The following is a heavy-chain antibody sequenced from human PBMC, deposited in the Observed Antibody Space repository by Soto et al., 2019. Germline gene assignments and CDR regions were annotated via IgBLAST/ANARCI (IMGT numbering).Heavy chain of an antibody. CDR1: GGTFSSYA. CDR3: ARDRCSSTSCYTLYYGMDV. J-gene: IGHJ6*02. D-gene: IGHD2-2*02. Sequence: TSVSVSCKASGGTFSSYAISWVRQAPGQGLEWMGGIIPIFGTANYAQKFQGRVTITADESTSTAYMELSSLRSEDTAVYYCARDRCSSTSCYTLYYGMDVWGQGTTVTVSS. CDR2: IIPIFGTA. V-gene: IGHV1-69*13.